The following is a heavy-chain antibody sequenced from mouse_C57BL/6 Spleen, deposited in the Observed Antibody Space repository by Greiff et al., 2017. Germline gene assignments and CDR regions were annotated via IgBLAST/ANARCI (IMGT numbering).Heavy chain of an antibody. V-gene: IGHV5-17*01. D-gene: IGHD2-1*01. J-gene: IGHJ1*03. Sequence: DVKLVESGGGLVKPGGSLKLSCAASGFTFSDYGMNWVRQAPEKGLEWVAYISSGSSTIYYADTVKGRFTISSDNAKNTLFLQMTSRRSEDTAMYYCARRYGNYWYVDVWGTGTTVTVSS. CDR2: ISSGSSTI. CDR1: GFTFSDYG. CDR3: ARRYGNYWYVDV.